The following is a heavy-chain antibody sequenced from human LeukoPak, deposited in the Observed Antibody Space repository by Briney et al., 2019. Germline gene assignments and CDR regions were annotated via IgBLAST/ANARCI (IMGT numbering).Heavy chain of an antibody. J-gene: IGHJ4*02. D-gene: IGHD3-16*02. V-gene: IGHV3-7*01. CDR3: TRDTPYLRYDYVWGSYRSPRGDY. CDR2: IKQDGSEK. Sequence: GGSLRLSCAASGFTFSSYWMSWVRQAPGKGLEWVANIKQDGSEKYYVDSVKGRFTISRDNAKNSLYLQMNSLRAEDTAVDYCTRDTPYLRYDYVWGSYRSPRGDYWGQGTLVTVSS. CDR1: GFTFSSYW.